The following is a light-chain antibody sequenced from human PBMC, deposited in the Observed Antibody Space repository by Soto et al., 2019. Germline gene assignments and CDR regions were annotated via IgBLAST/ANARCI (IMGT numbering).Light chain of an antibody. CDR1: QSVSSN. V-gene: IGKV3D-15*01. J-gene: IGKJ2*01. Sequence: EVVMTQSPATLSVSLGERATLSCRASQSVSSNLAWYQQKPGQAPRLLIYGASTRAAGIPARFSGSGSATEYSLTISSLQSEDFAVYYCHHYNNWPPYTFGRGTRVEIK. CDR2: GAS. CDR3: HHYNNWPPYT.